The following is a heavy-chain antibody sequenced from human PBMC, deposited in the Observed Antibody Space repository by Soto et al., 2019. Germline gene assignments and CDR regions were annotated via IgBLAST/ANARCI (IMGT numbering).Heavy chain of an antibody. CDR1: GYSFTSFW. Sequence: GESLKISCQGFGYSFTSFWIGWVRQMPGKGLEWMGIIYPGDSDTRYSPSFQGQVTISADKSISTAYLQWSSLKASDTAMYYCARQASGCSSTSCPPHYYYYYYMDVWGKGTTVTVSS. CDR3: ARQASGCSSTSCPPHYYYYYYMDV. J-gene: IGHJ6*03. D-gene: IGHD2-2*01. CDR2: IYPGDSDT. V-gene: IGHV5-51*01.